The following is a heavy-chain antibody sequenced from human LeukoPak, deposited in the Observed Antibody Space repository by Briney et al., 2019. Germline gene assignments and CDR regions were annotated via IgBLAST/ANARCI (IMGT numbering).Heavy chain of an antibody. CDR2: FDPGDGET. CDR3: ATVGFMPDYYDSSGYYYVY. Sequence: ASVKVSCKVSGYTLTELSMHWVRQAPGKGLEWMGGFDPGDGETIYAQKFQGRVTMTEDTSTDTAYMELSSLRSEDTAVYYCATVGFMPDYYDSSGYYYVYWGQGTLVTVSS. V-gene: IGHV1-24*01. J-gene: IGHJ4*02. CDR1: GYTLTELS. D-gene: IGHD3-22*01.